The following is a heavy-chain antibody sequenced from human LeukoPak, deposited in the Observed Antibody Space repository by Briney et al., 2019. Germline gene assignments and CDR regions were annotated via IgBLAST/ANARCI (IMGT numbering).Heavy chain of an antibody. Sequence: GASVKVSCKASGYTFTGYHMHWVRQAPGQGLEWMGWINPNSGGTNYAQKFQGRVTMTRDTSISTAYMELSRLRSDDTAVYYCARDSSRSHYYDSSGYYFNNWFDPWGQGTLVTVSS. CDR1: GYTFTGYH. V-gene: IGHV1-2*02. J-gene: IGHJ5*02. CDR3: ARDSSRSHYYDSSGYYFNNWFDP. CDR2: INPNSGGT. D-gene: IGHD3-22*01.